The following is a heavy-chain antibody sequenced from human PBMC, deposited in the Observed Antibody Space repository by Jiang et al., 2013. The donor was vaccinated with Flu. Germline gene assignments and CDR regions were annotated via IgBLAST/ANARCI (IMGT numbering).Heavy chain of an antibody. CDR1: GYTFTSYY. D-gene: IGHD3-10*01. J-gene: IGHJ6*02. CDR2: INPSGGST. Sequence: SGAEVKKPGASVKVSCKASGYTFTSYYMHWVRQAPGQGLEWMGIINPSGGSTSYAQKFQGRVTMTRDTSTSTVYMELSSLRSEDTAVYYCASPGDGSGSYISDVLGGMDVWGQGTTVTVSS. V-gene: IGHV1-46*03. CDR3: ASPGDGSGSYISDVLGGMDV.